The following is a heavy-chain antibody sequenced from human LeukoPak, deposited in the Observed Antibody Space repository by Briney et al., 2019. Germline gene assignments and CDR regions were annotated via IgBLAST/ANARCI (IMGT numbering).Heavy chain of an antibody. CDR2: ISTDGRDK. V-gene: IGHV3-30*18. CDR1: RFIFSSYA. CDR3: AKDLRAAAGYYFDY. D-gene: IGHD6-13*01. J-gene: IGHJ4*02. Sequence: PGGSLRLSCAASRFIFSSYAMHWVRQAPGRGLEWVAVISTDGRDKHYADSVKGRFTISRDNSENTLYLQMNSLRPEDTAFYYCAKDLRAAAGYYFDYWGLGTLVTVSS.